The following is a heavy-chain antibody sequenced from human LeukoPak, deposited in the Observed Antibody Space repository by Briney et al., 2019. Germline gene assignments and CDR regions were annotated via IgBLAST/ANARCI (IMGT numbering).Heavy chain of an antibody. CDR3: ERYRGGYRDL. CDR2: ITSGSSTI. D-gene: IGHD1-26*01. CDR1: GFTFSSYS. V-gene: IGHV3-48*01. J-gene: IGHJ4*02. Sequence: GGSLRLSCAASGFTFSSYSMNWVRQAPGKGLEWVSYITSGSSTIYYADSVKGRFTISRDNAKNSLYLQMKSLRAEDTAVYYFERYRGGYRDLWGQGTLVTVSS.